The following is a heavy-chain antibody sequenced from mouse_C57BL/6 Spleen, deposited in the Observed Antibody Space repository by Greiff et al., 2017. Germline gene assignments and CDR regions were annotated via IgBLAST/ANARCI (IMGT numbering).Heavy chain of an antibody. V-gene: IGHV1-69*01. CDR3: ARWGTTVVGGFDY. D-gene: IGHD1-1*01. J-gene: IGHJ2*01. Sequence: QVQLKQPGAELVMPGASVQLSCKASGYTFTSYWMPWVKQRPGQGLEWIGEIDPSDSYTNYNQKFKGKSTLTVDKSSSTAYMQLISLTSEDSAVYYCARWGTTVVGGFDYWGQGTTLTVSS. CDR1: GYTFTSYW. CDR2: IDPSDSYT.